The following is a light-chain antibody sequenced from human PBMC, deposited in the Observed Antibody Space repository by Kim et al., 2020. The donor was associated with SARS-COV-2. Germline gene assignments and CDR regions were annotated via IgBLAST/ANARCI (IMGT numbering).Light chain of an antibody. Sequence: VDLAQTVRITCQGDSLRSAYAHWYQQKPGQAPILVIYGKNNRPSGIPDRFSGSSSGNTASLTITGTQAGDEADYYCNSRDSNDTVVFGGGTQLTVL. CDR3: NSRDSNDTVV. V-gene: IGLV3-19*01. J-gene: IGLJ2*01. CDR2: GKN. CDR1: SLRSAY.